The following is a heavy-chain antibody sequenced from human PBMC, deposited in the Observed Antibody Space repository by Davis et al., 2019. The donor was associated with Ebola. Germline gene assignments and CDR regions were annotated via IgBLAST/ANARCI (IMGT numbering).Heavy chain of an antibody. CDR2: ISYDGSNK. CDR1: GFTFSSYA. J-gene: IGHJ3*02. D-gene: IGHD2-21*01. Sequence: GESLKISCAASGFTFSSYAMHWVRQAPGKGLEWVAVISYDGSNKYYADYVKGRFTISRDNSKNTLYLQMNSLRAEDTAVYYCARPAYCGGDCYFDAFDIWGQGTMVTVSS. V-gene: IGHV3-30-3*01. CDR3: ARPAYCGGDCYFDAFDI.